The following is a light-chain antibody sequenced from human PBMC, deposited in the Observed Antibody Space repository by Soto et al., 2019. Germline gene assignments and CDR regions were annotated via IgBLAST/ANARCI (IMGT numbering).Light chain of an antibody. J-gene: IGKJ1*01. CDR3: QQYSKWPPWT. CDR1: QSIGSN. V-gene: IGKV3-15*01. CDR2: GSA. Sequence: EMMMTQAPATLSVSPGERATLSCRASQSIGSNLAWYQQKPGQAPRLLIYGSATRATGIPARFSGSGSGTDFTLTISSLQSEDIAVYYCQQYSKWPPWTFGQGTKVEIK.